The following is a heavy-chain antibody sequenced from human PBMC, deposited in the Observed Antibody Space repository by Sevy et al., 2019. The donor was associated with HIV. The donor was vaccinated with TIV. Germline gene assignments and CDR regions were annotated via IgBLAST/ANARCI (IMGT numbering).Heavy chain of an antibody. D-gene: IGHD6-13*01. CDR3: ARATAGTAPHYSYYTMDI. Sequence: GESLKISCKGSGYIFSNYWIAWVRQMPGKGLEWMGIIYPGDSDSRYSPSFQGQVTISVDKSISTAFLQWSSLKASDTAKYYCARATAGTAPHYSYYTMDIWGQGTTVTVSS. V-gene: IGHV5-51*01. CDR1: GYIFSNYW. CDR2: IYPGDSDS. J-gene: IGHJ6*02.